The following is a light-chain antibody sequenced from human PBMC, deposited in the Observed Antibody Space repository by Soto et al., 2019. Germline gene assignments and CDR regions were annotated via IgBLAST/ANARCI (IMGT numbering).Light chain of an antibody. Sequence: AIQLTQSPSSLSASVGDRVTITCRASQDITSALAWYQQKPGKAPNFLIYAASSLKSGVPSRFSGSGSGTDFTLTISSLQPEDFATYYCQQFNSYVITFGQGTRLETK. V-gene: IGKV1-13*02. CDR2: AAS. CDR1: QDITSA. J-gene: IGKJ5*01. CDR3: QQFNSYVIT.